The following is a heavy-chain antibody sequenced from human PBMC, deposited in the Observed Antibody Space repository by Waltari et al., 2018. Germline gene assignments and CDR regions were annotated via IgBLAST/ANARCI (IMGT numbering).Heavy chain of an antibody. J-gene: IGHJ6*02. D-gene: IGHD6-19*01. V-gene: IGHV3-49*04. CDR3: IGGGSRGWILGAGYYYGMDV. Sequence: EVQLVESGGGLVQPGRSLRLSCTASGFTFGDYVMTWVRQAPGKGRAGVGFIRRKIYGGTTEYAASVKGKITISRDDSKSIAYLQMNSLKTEDTAVYYCIGGGSRGWILGAGYYYGMDVWGQGTTVTVSS. CDR1: GFTFGDYV. CDR2: IRRKIYGGTT.